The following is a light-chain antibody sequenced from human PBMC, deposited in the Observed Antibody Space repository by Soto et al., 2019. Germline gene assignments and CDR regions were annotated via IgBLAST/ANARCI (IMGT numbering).Light chain of an antibody. CDR1: QSVSNN. V-gene: IGKV3-15*01. CDR3: QQYNKWPLIT. J-gene: IGKJ5*01. Sequence: EVVMTQSPYTLSVSPGERVTLSCRASQSVSNNLAWYRQNPGQAPRLLIYETSTRATGVPARFSGSGSGTEFTLTISSLQSEDFAVYYCQQYNKWPLITFGQGTRLEIK. CDR2: ETS.